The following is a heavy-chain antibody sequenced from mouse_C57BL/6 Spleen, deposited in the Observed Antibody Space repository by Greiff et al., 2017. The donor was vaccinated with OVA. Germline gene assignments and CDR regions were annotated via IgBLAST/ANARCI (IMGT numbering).Heavy chain of an antibody. Sequence: VQRVESGAELVRPGASVKLSCKASGYTFTDYYINWVKQRPGQGLEWIARIYPGSGNTYYNEKFKGKATLTAEKSSSTAYMQLSSLTSEDSAVYFCARSELLRGYFDYWGQGTTLTVSS. J-gene: IGHJ2*01. CDR3: ARSELLRGYFDY. CDR2: IYPGSGNT. V-gene: IGHV1-76*01. D-gene: IGHD1-1*01. CDR1: GYTFTDYY.